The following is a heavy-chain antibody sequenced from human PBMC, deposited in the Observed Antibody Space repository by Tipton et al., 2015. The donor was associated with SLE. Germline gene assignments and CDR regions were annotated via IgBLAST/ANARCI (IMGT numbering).Heavy chain of an antibody. CDR2: ISYDGTNK. Sequence: SLRLSCAASGFSFSSYAMLWVRQAPGKGLEWVALISYDGTNKYYGDSVKGRFTISRDNPKNTLYLQMNSLTAGDTAVYYCARGALYCTRTSCYRVSLAGFDYWGQGTLVTVSS. D-gene: IGHD2-2*02. J-gene: IGHJ4*02. V-gene: IGHV3-30*04. CDR3: ARGALYCTRTSCYRVSLAGFDY. CDR1: GFSFSSYA.